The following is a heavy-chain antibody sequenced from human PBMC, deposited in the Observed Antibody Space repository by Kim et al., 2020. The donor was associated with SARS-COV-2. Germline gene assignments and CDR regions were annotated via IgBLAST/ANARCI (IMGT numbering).Heavy chain of an antibody. Sequence: SETLSLTCSLSGGSISTYSWSWIRQPPGKGLEWIGYVFYSGNTDYNPSLRSRVTISVDTSKNQFSLRLRSVTTADTAVYYCTRGYGDDYYDDGMDVGGGGTRVTVSS. J-gene: IGHJ6*04. V-gene: IGHV4-59*01. D-gene: IGHD4-17*01. CDR1: GGSISTYS. CDR3: TRGYGDDYYDDGMDV. CDR2: VFYSGNT.